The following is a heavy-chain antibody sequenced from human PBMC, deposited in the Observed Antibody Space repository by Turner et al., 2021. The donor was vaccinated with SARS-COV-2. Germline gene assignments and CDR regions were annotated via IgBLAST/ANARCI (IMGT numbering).Heavy chain of an antibody. D-gene: IGHD4-4*01. V-gene: IGHV3-30*18. CDR2: ISYEGNNK. J-gene: IGHJ4*02. Sequence: QVQLVESGGGVVQPGRSLTCSCAAPGFTFSSHGMHWVPQGQGKGVEWVAVISYEGNNKYYADSVKCRFTISRDNSKNTLYLQMNSLRAEDTAVYYCAKQLGLYSNPMYYFDYWGQGTLVTVSS. CDR3: AKQLGLYSNPMYYFDY. CDR1: GFTFSSHG.